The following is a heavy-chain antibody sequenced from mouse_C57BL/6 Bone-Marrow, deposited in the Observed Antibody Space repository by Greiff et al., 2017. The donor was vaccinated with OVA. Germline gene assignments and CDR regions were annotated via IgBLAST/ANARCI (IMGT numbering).Heavy chain of an antibody. D-gene: IGHD1-1*01. J-gene: IGHJ2*01. V-gene: IGHV5-16*01. CDR2: INYDGSST. Sequence: DVKLVESEGGLVQPGRSMKLSCTASGFTFSDYYMAWVRQVPEKGLEWVANINYDGSSTYYLDSLKSRFIISRDNAKNILYLQMSSLKSEDTATYYCARDRGITTVVGGFDYWGQGTTLTVSS. CDR3: ARDRGITTVVGGFDY. CDR1: GFTFSDYY.